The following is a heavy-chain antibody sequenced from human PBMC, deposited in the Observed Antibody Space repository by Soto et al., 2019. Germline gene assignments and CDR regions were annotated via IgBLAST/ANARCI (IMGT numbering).Heavy chain of an antibody. CDR1: GFTFRNYD. CDR2: ISAAGDP. CDR3: ARTDRDFYGVDV. V-gene: IGHV3-13*05. Sequence: EVQLVESGGGLVQPGGSLRLSCEASGFTFRNYDMHWVRQGTRKGLEWVSGISAAGDPDYADSVEGRFTISRENAQNSFFLQINSLRVGDTAVYYGARTDRDFYGVDVWGQGTTVIVSS. J-gene: IGHJ6*02.